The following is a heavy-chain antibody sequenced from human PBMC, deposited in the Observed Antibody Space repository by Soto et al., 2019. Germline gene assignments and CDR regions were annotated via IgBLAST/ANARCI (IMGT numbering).Heavy chain of an antibody. CDR2: VNHGGTS. D-gene: IGHD5-12*01. J-gene: IGHJ4*02. Sequence: PSETLSLTCAVHGGSFSGYYWDWIRQPPGKGLEWIGEVNHGGTSNYNPSLKSRAIISVDTSKNQFSLKLTSVTAEDTAIYYCARRIVSTETFDYWGQGTLVTVSS. V-gene: IGHV4-34*01. CDR1: GGSFSGYY. CDR3: ARRIVSTETFDY.